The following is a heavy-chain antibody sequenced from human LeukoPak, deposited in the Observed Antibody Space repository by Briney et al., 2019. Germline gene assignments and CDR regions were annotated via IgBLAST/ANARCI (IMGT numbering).Heavy chain of an antibody. CDR3: ATDGAGFDT. CDR1: GFTFNDYY. V-gene: IGHV3-11*01. Sequence: GGSLRLSCAASGFTFNDYYISWIRQAPGKGLEWLSYINIGGTNTHYADSVKGRFTISRDNAKKSLYLEMNNLRAEYTAVYYCATDGAGFDTWGQGVLVTVSS. CDR2: INIGGTNT. J-gene: IGHJ5*02.